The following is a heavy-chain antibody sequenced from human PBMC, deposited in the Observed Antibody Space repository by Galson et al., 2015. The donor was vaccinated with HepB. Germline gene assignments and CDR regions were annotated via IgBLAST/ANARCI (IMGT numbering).Heavy chain of an antibody. J-gene: IGHJ6*02. D-gene: IGHD4-17*01. CDR1: GYSFTGYW. CDR2: IYPGDSDT. Sequence: QSGAEVKKPGESLKISCKGSGYSFTGYWIGWVRQMPGKGLEWMGIIYPGDSDTRYSPSFQGQVTFSADKSISTAYLQWDSLAASDTAMYYCATRTDYGDYGGYYYYGMDVWGQGTPVTVSS. CDR3: ATRTDYGDYGGYYYYGMDV. V-gene: IGHV5-51*03.